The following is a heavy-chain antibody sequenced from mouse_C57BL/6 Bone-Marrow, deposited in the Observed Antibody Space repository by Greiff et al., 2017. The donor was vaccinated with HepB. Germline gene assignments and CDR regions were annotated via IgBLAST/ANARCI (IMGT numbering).Heavy chain of an antibody. V-gene: IGHV1-54*01. CDR2: INPGSGGT. J-gene: IGHJ1*03. D-gene: IGHD1-1*01. CDR3: AREFTTVVATDV. Sequence: VQLVESGAELVRPGTSVKVSCKASGYAFTNYLIEWVKQRPGQGLEWIGVINPGSGGTNYNEKFKGKATLTADKSSSTAYMQLSSLTSEDSAVYFCAREFTTVVATDVWGTGTTVTVSS. CDR1: GYAFTNYL.